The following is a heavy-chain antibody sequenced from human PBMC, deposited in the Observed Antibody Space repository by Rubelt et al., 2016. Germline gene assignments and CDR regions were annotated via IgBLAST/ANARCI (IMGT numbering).Heavy chain of an antibody. CDR1: GGSISSGGYY. CDR3: AGGDYDFWSGYLGDFDY. CDR2: IYYSGST. Sequence: QVQLQESGPGLVKPSQTLSLTCTVSGGSISSGGYYWSWIRQPPGKGLEWIGSIYYSGSTYYNPSLKSRVTISGDTSKNQFSLKLSSVTAADTAVYYCAGGDYDFWSGYLGDFDYWGQGTLVTVSS. J-gene: IGHJ4*02. V-gene: IGHV4-39*01. D-gene: IGHD3-3*01.